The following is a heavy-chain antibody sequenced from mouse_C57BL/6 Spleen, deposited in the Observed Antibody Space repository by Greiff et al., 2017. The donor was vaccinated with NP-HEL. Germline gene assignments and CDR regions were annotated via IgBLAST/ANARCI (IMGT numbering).Heavy chain of an antibody. D-gene: IGHD1-1*01. CDR1: GFTFSDYY. V-gene: IGHV5-16*01. J-gene: IGHJ1*03. CDR2: INYDGSST. Sequence: EVQLQESEGGLVQPGSSMKLSCTASGFTFSDYYMAWVRQVPEKGLEWVANINYDGSSTYYLDSLKSRFIISRDNAKNILYLQMSSLKSEDTATYYCARDRAYYYGSSYWYFDVWGTGTTVTVSS. CDR3: ARDRAYYYGSSYWYFDV.